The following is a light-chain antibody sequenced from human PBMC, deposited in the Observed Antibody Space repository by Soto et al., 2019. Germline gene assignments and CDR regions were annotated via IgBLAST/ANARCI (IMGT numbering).Light chain of an antibody. J-gene: IGKJ3*01. CDR3: QQYDNLPPRIT. CDR2: DAS. CDR1: QDISNY. Sequence: DIQMTQSPSFLSASVGDRVTITCQASQDISNYLNWYQQKPGKAPKLLIYDASNLETGVPSRFSGSGSGTDFTFTISSLQPEDIATYYCQQYDNLPPRITFGPGTKVDIK. V-gene: IGKV1-33*01.